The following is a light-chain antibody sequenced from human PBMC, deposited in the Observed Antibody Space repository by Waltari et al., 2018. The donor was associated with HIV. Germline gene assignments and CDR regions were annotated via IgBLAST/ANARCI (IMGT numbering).Light chain of an antibody. J-gene: IGLJ3*02. V-gene: IGLV3-1*01. CDR1: KLGYKY. CDR2: QDS. Sequence: SYELTQPPSVSVSPGQTASTTCPGDKLGYKYACWYQQKPGQSPVLVIYQDSKRPSGIPERFSGSNSGNTATLTISGTQAMDEADYYCQAWDSSTAVFGGGTKLTVL. CDR3: QAWDSSTAV.